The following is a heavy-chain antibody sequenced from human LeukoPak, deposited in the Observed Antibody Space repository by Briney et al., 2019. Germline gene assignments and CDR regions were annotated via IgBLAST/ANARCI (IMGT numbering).Heavy chain of an antibody. Sequence: GGSLRLSCAASGLTVSSNYMSWVRQAPGKGLEWVSVIYSGGSTYYADSVKGRFTISRDNSKNTLYLEMNILGAEDTAVYYCARGPLYSSGREYFFDYWGQGTLVTVSS. J-gene: IGHJ4*02. CDR3: ARGPLYSSGREYFFDY. V-gene: IGHV3-66*01. D-gene: IGHD6-19*01. CDR2: IYSGGST. CDR1: GLTVSSNY.